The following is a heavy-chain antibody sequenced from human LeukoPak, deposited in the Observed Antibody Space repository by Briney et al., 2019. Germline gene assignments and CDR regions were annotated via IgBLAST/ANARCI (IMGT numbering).Heavy chain of an antibody. J-gene: IGHJ4*02. D-gene: IGHD5-24*01. CDR2: INHSGST. V-gene: IGHV4-34*01. CDR3: ARRGRWLPPYYFDY. Sequence: SETLSLTCAVYGGSFSGYYWSWIRQPPGKGLEWIGEINHSGSTNYNPSLKSRVTISVDTSKNQFSLKLSSVTAADTAVYYCARRGRWLPPYYFDYWGQGTLVTVSS. CDR1: GGSFSGYY.